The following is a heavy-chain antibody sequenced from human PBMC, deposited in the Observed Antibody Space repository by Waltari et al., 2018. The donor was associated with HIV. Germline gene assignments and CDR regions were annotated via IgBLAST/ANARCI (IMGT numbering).Heavy chain of an antibody. CDR3: TRDPNYYDSSSNFDY. CDR1: GFTFGDYA. CDR2: IRSKAYGGTT. V-gene: IGHV3-49*03. Sequence: EVQLVESGGGLVQPGRSLRLSCTASGFTFGDYAMSWFRQAPGKGLWWVGFIRSKAYGGTTEYAASVKGRFTISRDDSKSIAYLQMNSLKTEDTAVYYCTRDPNYYDSSSNFDYWGQGTLVTVSS. J-gene: IGHJ4*02. D-gene: IGHD3-22*01.